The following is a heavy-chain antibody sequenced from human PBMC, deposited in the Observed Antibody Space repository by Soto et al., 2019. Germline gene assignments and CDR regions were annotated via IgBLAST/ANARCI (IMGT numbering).Heavy chain of an antibody. CDR3: ARGGYYDNTWGKLRHYRLAV. CDR2: ISPYNDYT. V-gene: IGHV1-18*01. J-gene: IGHJ6*02. CDR1: GYTFIRYG. D-gene: IGHD3-16*01. Sequence: ASVKVSCKASGYTFIRYGITWVRQAPGQGLEWMGWISPYNDYTIYAQKLQGRVTMTTDTSTRTVYLDLRSLKSDDTAVYYCARGGYYDNTWGKLRHYRLAVWGQGTSVTVSS.